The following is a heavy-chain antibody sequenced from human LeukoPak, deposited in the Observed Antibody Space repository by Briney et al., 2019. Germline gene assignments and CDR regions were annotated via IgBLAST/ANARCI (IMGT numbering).Heavy chain of an antibody. J-gene: IGHJ6*02. CDR1: GFTFSSYG. V-gene: IGHV4-59*12. CDR3: GLVEDYYYGMDV. CDR2: IYYSGST. D-gene: IGHD2-21*01. Sequence: GSLRLSCAASGFTFSSYGMHWVRQAPGKGLEWIGYIYYSGSTNYNPSLKSRVTISVDKSKNQFSLKLSSVTAADTAVYYCGLVEDYYYGMDVWGQGTTVTVSS.